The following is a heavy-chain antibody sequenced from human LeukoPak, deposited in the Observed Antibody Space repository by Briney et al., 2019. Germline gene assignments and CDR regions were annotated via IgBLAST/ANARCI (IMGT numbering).Heavy chain of an antibody. V-gene: IGHV4-34*01. CDR1: GGSFSGYY. CDR2: INHSGST. CDR3: ARAGGYCSSTSCYEYDY. D-gene: IGHD2-2*01. Sequence: SETLSLTCAVYGGSFSGYYWSWIRQPPGKGLEWIGEINHSGSTNYNPSLKSRVTISVDTSKNQFSLKLSSVTAADTAVYYCARAGGYCSSTSCYEYDYWGQGTLVTVSS. J-gene: IGHJ4*02.